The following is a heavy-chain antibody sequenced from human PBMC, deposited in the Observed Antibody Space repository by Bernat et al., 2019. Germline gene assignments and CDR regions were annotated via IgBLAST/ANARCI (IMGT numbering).Heavy chain of an antibody. V-gene: IGHV3-48*01. Sequence: EVQLVESGGGLVQPGGSLRLSCAASGFTFSSYSMNWVRQAPGKGLEWVSYISSSSSTIYYADSVKGRFTISRDNAKNSLYLQMNSLRAEDTAVYYCARQNRHGIVVVVAATPSFDYWGQGTLVTVSS. CDR2: ISSSSSTI. J-gene: IGHJ4*02. D-gene: IGHD2-15*01. CDR1: GFTFSSYS. CDR3: ARQNRHGIVVVVAATPSFDY.